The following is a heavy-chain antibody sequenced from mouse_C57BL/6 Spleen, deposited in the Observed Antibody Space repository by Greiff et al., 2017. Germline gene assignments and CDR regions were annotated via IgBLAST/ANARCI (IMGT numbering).Heavy chain of an antibody. J-gene: IGHJ4*01. CDR3: ARWVLSTEYCAMDY. D-gene: IGHD2-14*01. V-gene: IGHV1-55*01. CDR1: GYTFTSYW. CDR2: IYPGSGSN. Sequence: VQLQQSGAELVKPGASVTISCKASGYTFTSYWINWVKQRPGQGLEWIGDIYPGSGSNNYNEKFKSKATLTVDTSSSTAYMQLSSLTSEDSAVYYCARWVLSTEYCAMDYWGQGTTVTVAS.